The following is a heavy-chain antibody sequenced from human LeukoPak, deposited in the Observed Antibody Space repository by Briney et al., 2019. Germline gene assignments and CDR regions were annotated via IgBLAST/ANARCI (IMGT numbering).Heavy chain of an antibody. D-gene: IGHD1-26*01. CDR3: ARDSGSYARRGGFDY. CDR2: INWNGGST. CDR1: GFTFDDYG. J-gene: IGHJ4*02. V-gene: IGHV3-20*04. Sequence: GGSLRLSCAASGFTFDDYGMSWVRQAPGKGLEWVSGINWNGGSTGYADSVKGRFTISRDNAKNSLYLQMNSLRAEDTALYYCARDSGSYARRGGFDYWGQGTLVTVSS.